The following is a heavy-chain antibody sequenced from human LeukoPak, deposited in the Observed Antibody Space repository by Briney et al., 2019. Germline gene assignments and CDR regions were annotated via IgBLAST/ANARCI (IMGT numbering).Heavy chain of an antibody. CDR1: GGSISSYY. V-gene: IGHV4-59*08. CDR3: ASYPLGATGDAFDI. CDR2: IYYSGST. J-gene: IGHJ3*02. D-gene: IGHD3-16*01. Sequence: PSGTLSLTCTVSGGSISSYYWSWIRQPPGKGLEWIGYIYYSGSTNYNPSLKSRVTISVDTSKNQFSLKLSSVTAADTAVYYCASYPLGATGDAFDIWGQGTMVTVSS.